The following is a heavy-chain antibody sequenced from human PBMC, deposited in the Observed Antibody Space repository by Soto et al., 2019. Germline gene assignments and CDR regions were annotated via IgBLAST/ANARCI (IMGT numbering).Heavy chain of an antibody. Sequence: PSETLSLTCTVSGGSISSSSYYWGWIRQPPGKGLEWIGSIYYSGSTYYNPSLKSRVTISVDTSKNQFSLRLSSVTAADTAVYYCARHTYSSSAGYFDYWGQGTLVTVSS. D-gene: IGHD6-6*01. CDR1: GGSISSSSYY. CDR2: IYYSGST. V-gene: IGHV4-39*01. CDR3: ARHTYSSSAGYFDY. J-gene: IGHJ4*02.